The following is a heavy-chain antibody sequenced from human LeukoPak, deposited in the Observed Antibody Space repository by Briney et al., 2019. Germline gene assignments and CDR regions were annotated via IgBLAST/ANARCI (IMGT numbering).Heavy chain of an antibody. J-gene: IGHJ4*02. Sequence: GGSLRLSCAASGFTFSSYAMHWVRQAPGKGLEWVAVISYDGVNKYYADSVKGRFTISRDNSKNTLYLQMNSLRDEDTAVYYCAKPHFDYWGQGTLVTVSS. V-gene: IGHV3-30*04. CDR1: GFTFSSYA. CDR3: AKPHFDY. CDR2: ISYDGVNK.